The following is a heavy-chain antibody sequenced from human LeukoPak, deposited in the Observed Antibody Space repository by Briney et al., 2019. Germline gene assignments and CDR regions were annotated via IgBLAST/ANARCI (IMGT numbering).Heavy chain of an antibody. CDR3: AKDRDIVATIDLDY. Sequence: GGSLRLSCAASEFTFSSYAMQWVRQAPGKGLEWVSGISDSADRTYYADSVKGRFTISRDNSKNTLYLQMNSLRAEDTAVYYCAKDRDIVATIDLDYWGQGTLVTVSS. CDR1: EFTFSSYA. J-gene: IGHJ4*02. D-gene: IGHD5-12*01. V-gene: IGHV3-23*01. CDR2: ISDSADRT.